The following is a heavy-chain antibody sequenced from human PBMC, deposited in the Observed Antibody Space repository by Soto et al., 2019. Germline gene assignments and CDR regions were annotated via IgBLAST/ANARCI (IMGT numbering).Heavy chain of an antibody. Sequence: QVQLVQSGPEVKKPGASVKVSCKASGYSFSSYGITWVRQAPGQGLEWMGWISPSSGETNYAQKFQGRVTVTTDTSTTTTYLELRSLKSDVTAVYYCARDCHPRFDPWGPGTLVTVSS. CDR2: ISPSSGET. CDR1: GYSFSSYG. CDR3: ARDCHPRFDP. V-gene: IGHV1-18*01. J-gene: IGHJ5*02.